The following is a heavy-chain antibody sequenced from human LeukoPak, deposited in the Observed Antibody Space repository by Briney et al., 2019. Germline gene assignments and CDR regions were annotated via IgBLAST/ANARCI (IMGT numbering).Heavy chain of an antibody. V-gene: IGHV5-51*01. J-gene: IGHJ4*02. CDR2: IYLGDSDT. CDR3: ARRNDFWSGYYAFDY. D-gene: IGHD3-3*01. CDR1: GYSFTSYW. Sequence: HGESLKISCKGSGYSFTSYWIGWVRQMPGKGLEWMGIIYLGDSDTRYSPSFQGQVTISADKSISTAYLQWSSLKASDTAMYYCARRNDFWSGYYAFDYWGQGTLVTVSS.